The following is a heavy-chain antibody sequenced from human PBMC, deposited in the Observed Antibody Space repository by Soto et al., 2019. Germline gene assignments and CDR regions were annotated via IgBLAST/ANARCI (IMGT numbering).Heavy chain of an antibody. D-gene: IGHD5-12*01. CDR3: ARGQEGVVATH. V-gene: IGHV4-34*01. J-gene: IGHJ4*02. Sequence: QVQLQQWGAGLLKPSETLSLNCAVTGGSLSGYYWSWIRQPPGKGLEWIGEVKDGGHTNYSPSLRGXXTXSXXTSNNQGSHRLNAVTAADTGVYSCARGQEGVVATHWDQGSLVTVSS. CDR1: GGSLSGYY. CDR2: VKDGGHT.